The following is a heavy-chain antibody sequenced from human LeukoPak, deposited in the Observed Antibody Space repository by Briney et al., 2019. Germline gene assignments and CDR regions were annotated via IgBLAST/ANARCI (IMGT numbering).Heavy chain of an antibody. J-gene: IGHJ4*02. Sequence: TGGSLRLSCAASGFTFVKHALHWVRQSPGKGLEWVAVISYDGNDKQYAESVKGRVTISRDNAKNTVSLQMDTLGAEDTAFYYCARDRETAADYYFDYWVQGSLVTVSS. CDR3: ARDRETAADYYFDY. CDR2: ISYDGNDK. CDR1: GFTFVKHA. V-gene: IGHV3-30*04. D-gene: IGHD6-13*01.